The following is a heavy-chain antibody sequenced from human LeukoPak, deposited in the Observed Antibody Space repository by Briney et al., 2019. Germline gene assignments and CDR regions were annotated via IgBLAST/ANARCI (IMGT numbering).Heavy chain of an antibody. CDR3: ARAAAGYYDSSGYYFFDY. Sequence: SVKVSCKASGGTFSSYAISWVRQAPGQGLEWMGRINPIFGTANYAQKFQGRVTITTDESTSTAYMELSSLRSEDTAVYYCARAAAGYYDSSGYYFFDYWGQGTLVTVSS. CDR1: GGTFSSYA. CDR2: INPIFGTA. J-gene: IGHJ4*02. V-gene: IGHV1-69*05. D-gene: IGHD3-22*01.